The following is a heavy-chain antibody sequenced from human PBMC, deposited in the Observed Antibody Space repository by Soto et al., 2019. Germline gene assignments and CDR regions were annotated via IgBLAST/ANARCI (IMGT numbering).Heavy chain of an antibody. D-gene: IGHD4-17*01. Sequence: EVQLVESGGGLVKPGGSLRLSCAASGFTFSSYSMNWVRQAPGKGLEWVSSISSSSSYKYYADSVKGRFTISRDNAKNSLYLQINSLRAEDTAVYYCARHGRYGDYWYDYWGQGTLVTVSS. CDR3: ARHGRYGDYWYDY. CDR2: ISSSSSYK. J-gene: IGHJ4*02. CDR1: GFTFSSYS. V-gene: IGHV3-21*01.